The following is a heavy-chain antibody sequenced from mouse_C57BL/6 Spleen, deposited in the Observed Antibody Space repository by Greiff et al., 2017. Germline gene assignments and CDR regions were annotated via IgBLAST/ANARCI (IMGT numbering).Heavy chain of an antibody. D-gene: IGHD3-2*02. Sequence: QVHVKQSGAELVKPGASVKLSCKASGYTFTSYWMQWVKQRPGQGLEWIGEIDPSDSYTNYNQKFKGKATLTVDTSSSTAYMQLSSLTSEDSAVYDCVCADSSCDYFDYWGQGTTLTVSS. CDR1: GYTFTSYW. V-gene: IGHV1-50*01. CDR3: VCADSSCDYFDY. CDR2: IDPSDSYT. J-gene: IGHJ2*01.